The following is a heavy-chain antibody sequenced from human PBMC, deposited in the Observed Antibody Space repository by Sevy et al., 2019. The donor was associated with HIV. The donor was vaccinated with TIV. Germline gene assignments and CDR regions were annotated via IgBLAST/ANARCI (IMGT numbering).Heavy chain of an antibody. CDR1: GFTFSSYA. D-gene: IGHD3-9*01. Sequence: GGSLRLSCAASGFTFSSYAMHWVRQAPGKGLEWVAVISYDGSNKYYADSVKGRFTISRDNSKNTLYLQMNSLGAEDTAVYYCARDPYYDILTGYYRSFRYYYYGMDVWGQGTTVTVSS. V-gene: IGHV3-30-3*01. CDR2: ISYDGSNK. CDR3: ARDPYYDILTGYYRSFRYYYYGMDV. J-gene: IGHJ6*02.